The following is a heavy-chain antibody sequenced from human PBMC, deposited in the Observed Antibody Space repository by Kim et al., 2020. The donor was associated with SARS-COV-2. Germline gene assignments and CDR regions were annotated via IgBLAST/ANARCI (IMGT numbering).Heavy chain of an antibody. V-gene: IGHV3-33*01. D-gene: IGHD6-19*01. J-gene: IGHJ4*02. Sequence: YADSVKGRFTISRDNSKNTLYLQMNSLRAEDTAVYYCARGPGGGWYYFDYWGQGTLVTVSS. CDR3: ARGPGGGWYYFDY.